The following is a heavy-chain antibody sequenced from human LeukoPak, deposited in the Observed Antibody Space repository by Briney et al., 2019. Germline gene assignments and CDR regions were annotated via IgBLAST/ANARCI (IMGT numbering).Heavy chain of an antibody. CDR2: IKQDGSEK. Sequence: GGSLRLSCAASGFTFSSYWMSWVREAPGKGLEWVANIKQDGSEKYYVDSVKGLFTISRDNAKNSLYLQMNSLRAEDTAVYYCARDYPDYYYYYMDVWGKGTTVTVSS. V-gene: IGHV3-7*01. J-gene: IGHJ6*03. CDR3: ARDYPDYYYYYMDV. CDR1: GFTFSSYW.